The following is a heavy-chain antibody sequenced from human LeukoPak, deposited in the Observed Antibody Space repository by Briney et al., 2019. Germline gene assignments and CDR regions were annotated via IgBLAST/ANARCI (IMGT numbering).Heavy chain of an antibody. CDR1: GGSISSYY. CDR2: IYYSGST. V-gene: IGHV4-59*01. D-gene: IGHD4-17*01. CDR3: ARLGGDYELYYFDY. J-gene: IGHJ4*02. Sequence: SETLSLTCTVSGGSISSYYWSWIRQPPGKGLEWIGYIYYSGSTNYNPSLKSRVTISVDTSKNQFSLKLSSVTAADTAVYYCARLGGDYELYYFDYWGQGTLVTVSS.